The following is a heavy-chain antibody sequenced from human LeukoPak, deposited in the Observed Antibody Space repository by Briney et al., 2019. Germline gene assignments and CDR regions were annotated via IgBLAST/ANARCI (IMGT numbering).Heavy chain of an antibody. CDR3: ARGEDGTGDYRPTYFDS. CDR2: INHGGGT. J-gene: IGHJ4*02. V-gene: IGHV4-34*01. Sequence: SETLSLTCAVYGGSFSDYFWNWIRQTPGKGLEWIGEINHGGGTNYNPSLKSRATISVDTSKKQFSLDLTSVTAADTAVYYCARGEDGTGDYRPTYFDSWGQGTLVTVSS. CDR1: GGSFSDYF. D-gene: IGHD4-17*01.